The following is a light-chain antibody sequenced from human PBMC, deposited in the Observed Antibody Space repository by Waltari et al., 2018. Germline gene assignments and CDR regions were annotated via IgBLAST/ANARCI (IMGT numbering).Light chain of an antibody. Sequence: TCRASQSISIYLNWFQQKPGKAPKSLIYAASSLQTGVPSRFSGSGSETDFTLTISSLQAEDLATYYCQQGYSAPFTFGQGTKLEIK. CDR2: AAS. V-gene: IGKV1-39*01. CDR3: QQGYSAPFT. CDR1: QSISIY. J-gene: IGKJ2*01.